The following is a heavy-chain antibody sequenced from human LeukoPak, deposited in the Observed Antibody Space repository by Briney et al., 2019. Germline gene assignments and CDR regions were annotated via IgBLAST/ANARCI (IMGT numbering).Heavy chain of an antibody. J-gene: IGHJ4*02. V-gene: IGHV3-74*01. CDR2: TNEHGTII. CDR3: VVDLSGSADY. CDR1: GFSLSNYW. Sequence: GESLRLSCAASGFSLSNYWFHWVRQAPGEGLVWVSRTNEHGTIISYADSVKGRFTISRDNAKNTLYLQMNSLRTEDSALYYCVVDLSGSADYWGQGTLVTVSS. D-gene: IGHD3-10*01.